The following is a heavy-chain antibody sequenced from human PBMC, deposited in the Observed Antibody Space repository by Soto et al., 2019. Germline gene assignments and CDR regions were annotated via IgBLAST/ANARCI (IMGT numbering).Heavy chain of an antibody. CDR3: ARERAYGDSFLQMPDY. CDR2: IWDDGSNK. J-gene: IGHJ4*02. V-gene: IGHV3-33*01. D-gene: IGHD4-17*01. Sequence: QVQLVESGGGVVQPGRSLRLSCAASGFTFSTYGMHWVRQAPGKGLEWVAVIWDDGSNKYYADSVKGRFTISRDNSKNTLYLPMNSLRAEDTAVYYCARERAYGDSFLQMPDYWGRGTLLTVSS. CDR1: GFTFSTYG.